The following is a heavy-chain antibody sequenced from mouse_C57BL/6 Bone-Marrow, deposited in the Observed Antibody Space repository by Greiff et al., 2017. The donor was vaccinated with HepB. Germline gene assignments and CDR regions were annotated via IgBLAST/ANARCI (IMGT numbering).Heavy chain of an antibody. CDR3: ARDLITTVVRFDY. CDR1: GYTFTSYG. Sequence: VQLKESGAELARPGASVKLSCKASGYTFTSYGISWVKQRTGQGLEWIGEIYPRSGNTYYNEKFKGKATLTADKSSSTAYMELRSLTSEDSAVYFCARDLITTVVRFDYWGQGTTLTVSS. V-gene: IGHV1-81*01. CDR2: IYPRSGNT. J-gene: IGHJ2*01. D-gene: IGHD1-1*01.